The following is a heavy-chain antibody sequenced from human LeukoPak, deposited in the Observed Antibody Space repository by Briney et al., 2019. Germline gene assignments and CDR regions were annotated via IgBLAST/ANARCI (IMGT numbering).Heavy chain of an antibody. Sequence: GGSLRLSCAASGFTVSSNYMSWVRQAPGKGLEWVSVIYSGGSTYYADSVEGRFTISRDNSKNTLYLQMNSLRAEDTAVYYCATDGAYCGGDCYRPSRYWGQGTLVTVSS. CDR2: IYSGGST. V-gene: IGHV3-53*01. CDR1: GFTVSSNY. D-gene: IGHD2-21*02. J-gene: IGHJ4*02. CDR3: ATDGAYCGGDCYRPSRY.